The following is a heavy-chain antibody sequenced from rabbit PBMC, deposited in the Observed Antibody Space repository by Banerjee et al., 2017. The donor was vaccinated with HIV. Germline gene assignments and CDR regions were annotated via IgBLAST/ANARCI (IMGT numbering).Heavy chain of an antibody. Sequence: QSLEESGGDLVKPGASLTLTCTASGFSFIDYYMCWVRQAPGKGLEWIACMDDGVSPRNYYATWVNGRFTISKTSSTTVTLQVTSLTAADTATYFCARTAYVDGSRYFNLWGPGTLVTVS. J-gene: IGHJ4*01. CDR3: ARTAYVDGSRYFNL. V-gene: IGHV1S40*01. D-gene: IGHD8-1*01. CDR2: MDDGVSPRN. CDR1: GFSFIDYY.